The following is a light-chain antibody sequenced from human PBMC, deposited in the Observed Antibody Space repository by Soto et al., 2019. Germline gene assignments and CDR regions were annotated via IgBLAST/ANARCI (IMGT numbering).Light chain of an antibody. CDR2: GAS. V-gene: IGKV3-20*01. CDR1: QSVSSSY. J-gene: IGKJ1*01. CDR3: QQYGSSPRT. Sequence: EIVLTQSPGTLSLSPGERATLSCRASQSVSSSYLAWHQQKPGQAPRLLIYGASSRATGIPARFSGSGSGPDFTLTISRLEPEDFAVYYCQQYGSSPRTFGQGTKVEIK.